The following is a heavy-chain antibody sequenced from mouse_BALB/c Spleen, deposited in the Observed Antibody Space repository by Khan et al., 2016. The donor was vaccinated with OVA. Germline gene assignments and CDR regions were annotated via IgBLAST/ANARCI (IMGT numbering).Heavy chain of an antibody. CDR3: ARIYYSDFDY. CDR1: GYSFTGYF. CDR2: INPHIGET. Sequence: VQLKESGPELVKPGASVKISCKASGYSFTGYFMNWVKQSHGKSLEWIGRINPHIGETFYNPKFKDKATLTADESSSTAHIELRSLASEDSAVYYCARIYYSDFDYGGQGTTLTVAS. D-gene: IGHD2-12*01. V-gene: IGHV1-20*02. J-gene: IGHJ2*01.